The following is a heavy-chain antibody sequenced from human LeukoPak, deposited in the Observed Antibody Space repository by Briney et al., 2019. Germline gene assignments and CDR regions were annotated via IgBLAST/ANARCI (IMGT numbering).Heavy chain of an antibody. CDR2: IWSDGSDR. CDR3: ARDGGCSGGNCYQRFDY. J-gene: IGHJ4*02. V-gene: IGHV3-33*01. D-gene: IGHD2-15*01. CDR1: GFTFSKYG. Sequence: GGSLRLSCAASGFTFSKYGMQWVRQAPGKGLEWVAVIWSDGSDRHYADSVKGRFTISRDNSKNTVSLEMNSLRVEDTAVYYCARDGGCSGGNCYQRFDYWGQGTLVTVSS.